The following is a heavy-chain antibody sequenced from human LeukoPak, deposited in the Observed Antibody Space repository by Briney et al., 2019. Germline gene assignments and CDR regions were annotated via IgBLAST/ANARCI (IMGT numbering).Heavy chain of an antibody. J-gene: IGHJ4*02. Sequence: GGSLRLSCAASRFTFSSYAMHWIRQAPGKGLEYVSAISSNGGSTYYANSVKGRFTISRDNSKNTLYLQMGSLRAEDMAVYYCAKGVITLDYWGQGTLVTVSS. V-gene: IGHV3-64*01. CDR1: RFTFSSYA. D-gene: IGHD3-10*01. CDR2: ISSNGGST. CDR3: AKGVITLDY.